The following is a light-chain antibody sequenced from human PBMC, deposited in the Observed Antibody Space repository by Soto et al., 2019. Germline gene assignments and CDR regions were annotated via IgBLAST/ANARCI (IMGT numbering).Light chain of an antibody. CDR1: SSDVGGYNS. J-gene: IGLJ3*02. V-gene: IGLV2-8*01. CDR3: SSYEGSKTLL. CDR2: EVF. Sequence: QSALTQPPSTSGSPGQSVTISCTGTSSDVGGYNSVSWYQQHPGKAPKLMIYEVFKRPSGVPDRFSGSKSGNTASLTVSGLQAEDEADYYCSSYEGSKTLLFGGGTKLTVL.